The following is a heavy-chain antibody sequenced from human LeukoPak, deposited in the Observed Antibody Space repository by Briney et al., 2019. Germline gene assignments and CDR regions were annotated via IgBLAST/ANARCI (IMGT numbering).Heavy chain of an antibody. J-gene: IGHJ4*02. CDR1: GFTFDDYG. CDR3: ARGNSDCGGDCYPRPFDY. V-gene: IGHV3-20*04. D-gene: IGHD2-21*02. Sequence: PGGSLRLSCAASGFTFDDYGMSWVRQAPGKGLEWVSGINWNGGSTGYADSVKGRFTISRDNAKNSLYLQMNSLRAEDTALYYCARGNSDCGGDCYPRPFDYWGQGTLVTVSS. CDR2: INWNGGST.